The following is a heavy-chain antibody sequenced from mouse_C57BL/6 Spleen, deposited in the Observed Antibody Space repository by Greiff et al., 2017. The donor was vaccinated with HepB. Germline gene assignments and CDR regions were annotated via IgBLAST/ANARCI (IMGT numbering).Heavy chain of an antibody. Sequence: EVQGVESGGDLVKPGGSLKLSCAASGFTFSSYGMSWVRQTPDKRLEWVATISSGGSYTYYPDSVKGRFTISRDNAKNTLYLQMSSLKSEDTAMYYCARPSTGTFDYWGQGTTLTVSS. CDR1: GFTFSSYG. CDR2: ISSGGSYT. J-gene: IGHJ2*01. V-gene: IGHV5-6*01. D-gene: IGHD4-1*02. CDR3: ARPSTGTFDY.